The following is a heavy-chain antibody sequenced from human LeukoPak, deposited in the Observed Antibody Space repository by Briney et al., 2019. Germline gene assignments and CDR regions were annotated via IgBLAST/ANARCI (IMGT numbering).Heavy chain of an antibody. CDR1: GFAFSTYW. V-gene: IGHV3-7*01. CDR3: TRDFVF. Sequence: PGGSLRLSCAASGFAFSTYWMDWVRQAPGKGLEWVGNINQDGSVKHYVDSVRGRFTISRDNARNSVYLQMNALRVEDTAVYYCTRDFVFWGQGTLVTVSS. CDR2: INQDGSVK. D-gene: IGHD3-3*01. J-gene: IGHJ4*02.